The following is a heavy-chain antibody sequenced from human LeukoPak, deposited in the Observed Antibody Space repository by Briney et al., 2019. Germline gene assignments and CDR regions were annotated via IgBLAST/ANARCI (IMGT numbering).Heavy chain of an antibody. CDR1: GFTFSTYV. Sequence: GGSLRLSCSVSGFTFSTYVMHWVRQAPGKGLEYVSAISSNGDNTLYADSVKGRFTISRDNSKNTLYLQMSSLRADDTAVYYCVRGTGYWGQGTLVTVSS. V-gene: IGHV3-64D*06. J-gene: IGHJ4*02. CDR2: ISSNGDNT. CDR3: VRGTGY.